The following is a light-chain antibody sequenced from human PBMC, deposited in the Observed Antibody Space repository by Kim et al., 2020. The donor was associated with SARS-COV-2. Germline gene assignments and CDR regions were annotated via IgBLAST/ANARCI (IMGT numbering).Light chain of an antibody. Sequence: VCPGQTASITCSGDKLGDKYACWYQQKPGQSPVLVIYQASKRPSGIPERFSGSNSGNTATLTISGTQAMDEADYYCQAWDSSTYVFGTGTKVTVL. CDR1: KLGDKY. CDR2: QAS. V-gene: IGLV3-1*01. CDR3: QAWDSSTYV. J-gene: IGLJ1*01.